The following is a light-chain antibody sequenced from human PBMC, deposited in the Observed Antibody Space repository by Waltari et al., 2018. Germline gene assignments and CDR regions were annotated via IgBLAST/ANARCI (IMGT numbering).Light chain of an antibody. J-gene: IGKJ5*01. CDR1: QTIRSN. V-gene: IGKV3-15*01. CDR3: QQYNNWPPIT. CDR2: GAS. Sequence: EVVMTPSPAMVSVSPGERATLSCRASQTIRSNLAWYQQKPGQAPRLLIYGASTRATDIPARFSGSGSGTEFTLTITSLQSEDFAVYYCQQYNNWPPITFGQGTRLEIK.